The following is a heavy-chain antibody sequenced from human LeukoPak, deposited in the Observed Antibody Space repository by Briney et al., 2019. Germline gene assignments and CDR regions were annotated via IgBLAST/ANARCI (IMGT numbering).Heavy chain of an antibody. CDR2: INWNGGST. J-gene: IGHJ4*02. CDR1: GFMFADYG. D-gene: IGHD1-26*01. CDR3: ARGEWDLRD. V-gene: IGHV3-20*04. Sequence: GSLRLSCAASGFMFADYGMTWVRQVPGKGPEWVSGINWNGGSTGYVDSVKGRFTISRDNAKNALFLQMNNLRAEDTAFYYCARGEWDLRDWGQGTPVIVSS.